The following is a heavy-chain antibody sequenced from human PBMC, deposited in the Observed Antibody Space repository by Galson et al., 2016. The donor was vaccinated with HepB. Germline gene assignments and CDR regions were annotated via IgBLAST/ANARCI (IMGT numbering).Heavy chain of an antibody. CDR3: ARDQGYCSGITCLIYDY. Sequence: SLRLSCAASGFTFKSHSMSWVRQAPGKGLEWVSAISENGGSTHYADSVKGRFTIPRDNSKNTLYLQMNSVRAEDTAVYYCARDQGYCSGITCLIYDYWGQGTLVTV. J-gene: IGHJ4*02. V-gene: IGHV3-23*01. D-gene: IGHD2-2*01. CDR1: GFTFKSHS. CDR2: ISENGGST.